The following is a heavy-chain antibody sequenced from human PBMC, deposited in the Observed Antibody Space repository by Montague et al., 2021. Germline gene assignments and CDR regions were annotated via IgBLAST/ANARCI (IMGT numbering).Heavy chain of an antibody. V-gene: IGHV3-74*01. D-gene: IGHD6-13*01. CDR3: ARNLASAAPVAFDI. Sequence: SLRLSCAASGFSFSSYWMHWARQAPGKGLLWVSRITLDGSSTTFADSVKGRFTTSRDNAKATLYLQMASLRVEDTAVYYCARNLASAAPVAFDIWGQGTMVTVSS. J-gene: IGHJ3*02. CDR2: ITLDGSST. CDR1: GFSFSSYW.